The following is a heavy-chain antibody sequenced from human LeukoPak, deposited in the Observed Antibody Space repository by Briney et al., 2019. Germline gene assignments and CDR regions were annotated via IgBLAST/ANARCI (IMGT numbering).Heavy chain of an antibody. V-gene: IGHV4-39*07. J-gene: IGHJ6*03. CDR2: IYYSGST. CDR3: ARVDKGFGEKNNYYYYMDV. CDR1: GGSISSSGYY. D-gene: IGHD3-10*01. Sequence: SETLSLTCTVSGGSISSSGYYWGWIRQPPGKGLEWIGTIYYSGSTYYNVSLKSRVTISVDTSKNQFSLQLNSVTPEDTAVYYCARVDKGFGEKNNYYYYMDVWGKGTTVTVSS.